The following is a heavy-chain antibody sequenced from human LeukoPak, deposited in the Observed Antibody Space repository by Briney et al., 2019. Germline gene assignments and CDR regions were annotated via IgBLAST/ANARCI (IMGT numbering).Heavy chain of an antibody. D-gene: IGHD5-12*01. CDR3: ARENGYDRDRELML. CDR1: GGTFSSYT. Sequence: ASVKVSCKASGGTFSSYTINWVRQAPGQGLEWMGGIIPIFGTANYAQKFQGRVTITADESTSTAYMELSSQRSEDTAVYYCARENGYDRDRELMLWGQGTLVTVSS. CDR2: IIPIFGTA. V-gene: IGHV1-69*13. J-gene: IGHJ4*02.